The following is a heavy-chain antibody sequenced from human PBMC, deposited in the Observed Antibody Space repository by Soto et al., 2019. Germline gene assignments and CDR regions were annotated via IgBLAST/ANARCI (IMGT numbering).Heavy chain of an antibody. CDR3: AKGFGYCSGGSCYSAIDY. V-gene: IGHV1-3*01. CDR2: INAGNGNT. D-gene: IGHD2-15*01. Sequence: ASAMVSCKASGYTFTSYAMHWVRQAPAQRLEWMGWINAGNGNTKYSQKFQGRVTITRDTSASTAYMELSSLRSEDTAVYYCAKGFGYCSGGSCYSAIDYWGQGTLVTVSS. J-gene: IGHJ4*02. CDR1: GYTFTSYA.